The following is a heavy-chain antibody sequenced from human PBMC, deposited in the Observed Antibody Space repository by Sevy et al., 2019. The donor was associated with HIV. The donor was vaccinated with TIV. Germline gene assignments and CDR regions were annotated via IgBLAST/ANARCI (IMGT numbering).Heavy chain of an antibody. V-gene: IGHV3-53*01. CDR2: IYGGGET. CDR3: TTSPRPNLADY. D-gene: IGHD1-1*01. J-gene: IGHJ4*02. Sequence: GGSLRLSCAASGFSVSSNFMSWVRQAPGRGLEWVSIIYGGGETYYAESVKGRFTISRDSSRNTVFLQMNSLRAADTAIYFCTTSPRPNLADYWGQGTLVTVSS. CDR1: GFSVSSNF.